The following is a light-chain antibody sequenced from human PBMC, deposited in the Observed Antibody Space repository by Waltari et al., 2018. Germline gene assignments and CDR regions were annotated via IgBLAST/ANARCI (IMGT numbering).Light chain of an antibody. Sequence: QSALPQPASVSGSPGQSITISCTGTSSDVGGNNHVSWDQQHPGKASKLMIYEVSNRSSGVLSRFAGYQSGNKASLTISGLQADDEADDDWSSYPSSSSLEVFGTGTKVTV. J-gene: IGLJ1*01. CDR2: EVS. CDR1: SSDVGGNNH. V-gene: IGLV2-14*01. CDR3: SSYPSSSSLEV.